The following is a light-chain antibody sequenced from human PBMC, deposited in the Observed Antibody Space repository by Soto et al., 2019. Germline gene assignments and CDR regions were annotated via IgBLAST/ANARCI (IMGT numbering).Light chain of an antibody. CDR2: DVS. J-gene: IGKJ1*01. V-gene: IGKV1-5*01. CDR3: QQYDSYSAT. CDR1: QSISGW. Sequence: DIQMTQFPSTLSASVGDTVTITCRASQSISGWVAWYQQRAGKVPRLLIYDVSSLKRGVSSRFSGSGSGTEFTLTISSLQPDDFATYYCQQYDSYSATFGQGTKVDIK.